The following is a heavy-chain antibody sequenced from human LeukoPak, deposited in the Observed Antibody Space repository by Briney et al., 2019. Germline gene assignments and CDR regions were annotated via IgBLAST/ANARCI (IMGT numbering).Heavy chain of an antibody. CDR3: ARGSSGYCSAASCFRPEDAFGI. Sequence: SETLSLTCTVSGASISSGNYYWSWIRQPAGKGLEWVGRLSASGTTNYNPSLRSRVTIAVDTSNNQLSLRVSSVTAADTAVYYCARGSSGYCSAASCFRPEDAFGIWGQGTVVTVS. D-gene: IGHD2-15*01. CDR1: GASISSGNYY. V-gene: IGHV4-61*02. J-gene: IGHJ3*02. CDR2: LSASGTT.